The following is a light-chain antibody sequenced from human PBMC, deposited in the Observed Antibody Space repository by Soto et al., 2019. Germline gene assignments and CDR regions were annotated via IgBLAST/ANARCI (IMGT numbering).Light chain of an antibody. CDR2: GAS. V-gene: IGKV3-20*01. CDR3: QQYGSSTWT. Sequence: EIVLTQSPGTLSLSPGERATLSCRASQSGSGSYLAWYQQKPGQAPRLLIYGASSRATGIPDRFSGSGSGTDFTLTISRLEPEDFAVYYCQQYGSSTWTFGQGTKV. CDR1: QSGSGSY. J-gene: IGKJ1*01.